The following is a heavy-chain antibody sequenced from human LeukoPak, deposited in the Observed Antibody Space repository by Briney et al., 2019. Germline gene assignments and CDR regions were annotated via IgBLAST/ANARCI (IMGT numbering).Heavy chain of an antibody. CDR3: ASLIRFSEWSFDY. CDR1: GFTFSNYG. D-gene: IGHD3-3*01. J-gene: IGHJ4*02. CDR2: IRYDGSNK. V-gene: IGHV3-30*02. Sequence: GGSLRLSCAASGFTFSNYGMHWVRQAPGKGLEWVAFIRYDGSNKYYADSVKGRFTIFRDNSKNTLYLQMNSLRAEDTALYYCASLIRFSEWSFDYWGQGTLVTVSS.